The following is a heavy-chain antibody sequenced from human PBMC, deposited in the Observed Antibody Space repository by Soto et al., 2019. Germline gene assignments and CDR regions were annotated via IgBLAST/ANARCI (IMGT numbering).Heavy chain of an antibody. CDR1: SGSISSDNW. CDR2: IYPSGNT. Sequence: QVQLQESGPGLVKPSGTLSLTCAVSSGSISSDNWWSWVRQPPGKGLEWIGEIYPSGNTNYNPSVRSRVNISVDTSKNQFSLKLSSVTAADTAVYYCARTYCSGGSCYSAFDYWGQGTLVTVSS. D-gene: IGHD2-15*01. V-gene: IGHV4-4*02. J-gene: IGHJ4*02. CDR3: ARTYCSGGSCYSAFDY.